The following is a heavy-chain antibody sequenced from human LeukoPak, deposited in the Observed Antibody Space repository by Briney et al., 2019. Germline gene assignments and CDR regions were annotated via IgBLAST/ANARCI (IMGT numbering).Heavy chain of an antibody. Sequence: SETLSLTCTVSGGSISSSSYYWSWFRQPAGKGLEWIGRIYASGSTNYNPSLKSRVTMSVDTSKNQFSLKLSSVTAADTAVYYCARVIVVVPAAILGRDYYYYMDVWGKGTTVTVSS. D-gene: IGHD2-2*02. J-gene: IGHJ6*03. CDR2: IYASGST. CDR1: GGSISSSSYY. V-gene: IGHV4-61*02. CDR3: ARVIVVVPAAILGRDYYYYMDV.